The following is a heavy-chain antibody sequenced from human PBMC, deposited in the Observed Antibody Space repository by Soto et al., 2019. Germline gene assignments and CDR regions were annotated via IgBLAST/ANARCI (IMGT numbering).Heavy chain of an antibody. CDR2: IYYSGST. CDR1: GGPISSGDYY. J-gene: IGHJ4*02. D-gene: IGHD5-18*01. V-gene: IGHV4-30-4*01. CDR3: ARASNKRGYSYGPDY. Sequence: PSETLSLTCTVSGGPISSGDYYWSWIRQPPGKGLEWIGYIYYSGSTYYNPSLKSRVTISVDTSKNQFSLKLSSVTAADTAVYYCARASNKRGYSYGPDYWGQGTLVTVSS.